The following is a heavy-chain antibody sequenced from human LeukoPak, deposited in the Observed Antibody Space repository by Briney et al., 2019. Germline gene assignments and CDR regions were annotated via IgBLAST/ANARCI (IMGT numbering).Heavy chain of an antibody. V-gene: IGHV4-59*01. Sequence: SETLSLTCTVSGGSISSYYWSWIRQPPGKGLEWIGYIYSSGSTNYNPSLKSRITISVDTSKNQFSLKLSSVTAADTAVYYCARQGKDYYYYYGMDVWGQGTTVTVSS. J-gene: IGHJ6*02. CDR3: ARQGKDYYYYYGMDV. CDR1: GGSISSYY. CDR2: IYSSGST.